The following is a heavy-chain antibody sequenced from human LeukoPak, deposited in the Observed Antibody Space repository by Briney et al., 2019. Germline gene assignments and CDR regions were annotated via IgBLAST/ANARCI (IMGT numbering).Heavy chain of an antibody. CDR3: ARCISGWYFEGAKSTLLP. Sequence: ASVKVSCKASGYTFTGYYMHWVRQAPGQGLECMGWINPNSGGTNYAQKFQGRVTMTRDTSISTAYMELSRLRSDDTAVYYCARCISGWYFEGAKSTLLPWGQGTLVTVSS. V-gene: IGHV1-2*02. CDR1: GYTFTGYY. J-gene: IGHJ5*02. D-gene: IGHD6-19*01. CDR2: INPNSGGT.